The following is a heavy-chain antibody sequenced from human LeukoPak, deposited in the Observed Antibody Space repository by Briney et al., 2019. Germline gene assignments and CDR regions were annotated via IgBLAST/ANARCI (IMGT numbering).Heavy chain of an antibody. CDR2: IRYDGSNK. CDR1: GFTFSSYG. J-gene: IGHJ3*02. Sequence: PGGSLRLPCAASGFTFSSYGMHWVRQAPGKGLEWVAFIRYDGSNKYYADSVKGRFTISRDNSKNTLYLQMNSLRAEDTAVYYCAKGFIWFGESEDAFDIWGQGTMVTVSS. D-gene: IGHD3-10*01. V-gene: IGHV3-30*02. CDR3: AKGFIWFGESEDAFDI.